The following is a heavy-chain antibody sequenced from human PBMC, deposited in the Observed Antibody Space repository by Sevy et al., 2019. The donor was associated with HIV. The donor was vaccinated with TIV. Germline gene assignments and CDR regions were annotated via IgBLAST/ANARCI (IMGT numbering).Heavy chain of an antibody. J-gene: IGHJ5*02. V-gene: IGHV3-48*03. D-gene: IGHD2-8*01. CDR2: ISSSGSSI. Sequence: GGSLRLSCAFSGFNFGSYSMNWVRQGPGKGLEWVSKISSSGSSIYYADSVKGRFTISRDNAKNSLNLQMNSLRAEDTAVYYCTRNGGAFDNGFNPWGQGTLVTVSS. CDR3: TRNGGAFDNGFNP. CDR1: GFNFGSYS.